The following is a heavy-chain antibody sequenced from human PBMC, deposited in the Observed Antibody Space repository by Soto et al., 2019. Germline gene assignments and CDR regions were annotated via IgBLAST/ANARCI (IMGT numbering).Heavy chain of an antibody. CDR2: ISSSSSYI. J-gene: IGHJ3*02. Sequence: EVQLVESGGGLVKPGGSLRLSCAASGFTFSSYSMNWVRQAPGKGLEWVSSISSSSSYIYYADSVKGRFTISRDNAKTSLYRQMNSLRAEDTAVHYCARVLLGASGDAFDIWGQGTMVTVSS. CDR1: GFTFSSYS. D-gene: IGHD1-26*01. V-gene: IGHV3-21*01. CDR3: ARVLLGASGDAFDI.